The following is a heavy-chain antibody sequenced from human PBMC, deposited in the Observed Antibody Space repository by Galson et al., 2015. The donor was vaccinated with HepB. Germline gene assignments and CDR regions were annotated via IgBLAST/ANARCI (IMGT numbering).Heavy chain of an antibody. V-gene: IGHV3-23*01. CDR2: INKSGGRT. J-gene: IGHJ4*02. Sequence: SLRLSCAASGFSFSTYAMSWVRQAPGKGLEWVALINKSGGRTSFADSVKGRFSISRDNSKNTVFLEMDSLGADDTALYYCAKVSRGVVVLRDYYLDLWGQGTLVTVSS. CDR3: AKVSRGVVVLRDYYLDL. CDR1: GFSFSTYA. D-gene: IGHD3-3*01.